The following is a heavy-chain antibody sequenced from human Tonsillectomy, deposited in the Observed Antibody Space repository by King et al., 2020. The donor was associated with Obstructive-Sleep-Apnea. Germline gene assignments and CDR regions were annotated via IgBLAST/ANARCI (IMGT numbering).Heavy chain of an antibody. V-gene: IGHV3-48*04. D-gene: IGHD3-10*01. CDR2: ISGRGSIV. Sequence: VQLVESGGGLVQPGGSLRLSCAASGFTFSNYNMNWVRQAPGKGLEWVSYISGRGSIVYYADSVKGRFTISRDNAKNSVYLQMNSLRAEDTAVYYCARDLYYFVSGNDYGRTDHYYYGMDVWGQGTTVTVSS. CDR3: ARDLYYFVSGNDYGRTDHYYYGMDV. J-gene: IGHJ6*02. CDR1: GFTFSNYN.